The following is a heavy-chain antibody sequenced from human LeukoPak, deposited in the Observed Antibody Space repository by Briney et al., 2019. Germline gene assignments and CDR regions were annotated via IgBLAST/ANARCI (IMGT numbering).Heavy chain of an antibody. CDR1: GGSISSGDYY. CDR2: IYYSGST. CDR3: ARDTHDAFDI. J-gene: IGHJ3*02. V-gene: IGHV4-30-4*01. Sequence: SETLSLTCTVSGGSISSGDYYWSWIRQPPGKGLEWIGYIYYSGSTYYNPSLKSRVTISLDTSKNQFSLKLSSVTAADTAVYYCARDTHDAFDIWGQGTMVTVSS.